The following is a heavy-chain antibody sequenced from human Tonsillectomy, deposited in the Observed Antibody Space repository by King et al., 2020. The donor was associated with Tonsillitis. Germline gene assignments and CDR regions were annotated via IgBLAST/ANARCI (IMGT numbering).Heavy chain of an antibody. D-gene: IGHD6-19*01. CDR2: ISGRGGRT. Sequence: VQLVESGGGLVQPGGSLRLSCAASGFIFSNYAMSWVRQAPGKGLEWVSAISGRGGRTHYAESVKGRFTISRDNSNNPLYMQMNSLRAEDTAVYYCAKDTAVAGYYWGQGTQVIVSS. CDR3: AKDTAVAGYY. CDR1: GFIFSNYA. V-gene: IGHV3-23*04. J-gene: IGHJ4*02.